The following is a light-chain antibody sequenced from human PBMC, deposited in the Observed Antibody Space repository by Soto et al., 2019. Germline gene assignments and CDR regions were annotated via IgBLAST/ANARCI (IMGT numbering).Light chain of an antibody. CDR2: RAS. CDR1: QAINNN. V-gene: IGKV1-39*01. J-gene: IGKJ2*01. CDR3: QQSYSTPYT. Sequence: DIQLTQSPSSLSASVTDRVTITCRASQAINNNLNWYQRKLGKAPELLIYRASTLQSGVPSRFSGSGSGTDFTLTISSLEHEDFGTYYCQQSYSTPYTFGQGTKVEIK.